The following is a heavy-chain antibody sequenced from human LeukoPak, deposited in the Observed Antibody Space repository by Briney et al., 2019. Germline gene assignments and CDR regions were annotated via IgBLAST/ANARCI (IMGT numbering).Heavy chain of an antibody. CDR3: AKAWDLVATNGFDY. Sequence: GGSLRLSCAASGFTVGSNYMNWVRQAPGKGLEWVSVVYSGGSTYYADSVKGRFTISRDNSKNTLYLQMNSLRAEDTAVYYCAKAWDLVATNGFDYWGQGTLVTVSS. J-gene: IGHJ4*02. D-gene: IGHD5-12*01. CDR1: GFTVGSNY. CDR2: VYSGGST. V-gene: IGHV3-53*01.